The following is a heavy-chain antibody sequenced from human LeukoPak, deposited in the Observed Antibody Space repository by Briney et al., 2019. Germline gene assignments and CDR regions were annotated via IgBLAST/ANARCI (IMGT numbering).Heavy chain of an antibody. V-gene: IGHV4-59*01. J-gene: IGHJ4*02. CDR1: GGSISSYY. Sequence: SETLSLTCTVSGGSISSYYWSWIRQPPGKGLEWIGYIYYSGSTNYNPSLKSRVTISVDTSKNQFSLKLSSVTAADTAVYYCARDRTYYYDSGSFGPEGYWGQGTLVTVSS. CDR3: ARDRTYYYDSGSFGPEGY. CDR2: IYYSGST. D-gene: IGHD3-10*01.